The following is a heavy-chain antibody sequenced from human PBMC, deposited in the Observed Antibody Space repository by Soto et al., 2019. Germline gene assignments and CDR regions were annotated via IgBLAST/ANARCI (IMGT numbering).Heavy chain of an antibody. V-gene: IGHV3-53*01. CDR3: ATWHEREHAYDV. J-gene: IGHJ3*01. D-gene: IGHD1-1*01. Sequence: VGSLRLSCAAFGFTISGKKYVAWVRQAPGKGLEWVSALYDLDGSFYAASVKGRFTTSSDGSKTTVYLQMNDLRPDDTAVYYCATWHEREHAYDVWGQGTTVTVSS. CDR2: LYDLDGS. CDR1: GFTISGKKY.